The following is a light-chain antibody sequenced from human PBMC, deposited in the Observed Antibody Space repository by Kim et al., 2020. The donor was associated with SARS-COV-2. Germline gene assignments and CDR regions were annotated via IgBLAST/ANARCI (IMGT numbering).Light chain of an antibody. J-gene: IGKJ1*01. CDR2: HAS. Sequence: LQVTQSPSTLSASVGDRVTITCRASQSISGWQAWYQQKPGKAPKLLTYHASTLQGRVPARFSGSESGTEFTLTINNLQPDDYATYYSHHLRTFGQGTKVEIK. CDR1: QSISGW. V-gene: IGKV1-5*01. CDR3: HHLRT.